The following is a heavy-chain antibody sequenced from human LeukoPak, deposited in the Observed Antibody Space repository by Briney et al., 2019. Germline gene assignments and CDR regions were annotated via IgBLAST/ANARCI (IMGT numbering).Heavy chain of an antibody. CDR3: ARFLCSGYSRGCFDY. CDR1: GGTFSSYA. CDR2: IIPIFGTA. J-gene: IGHJ4*02. D-gene: IGHD3-22*01. Sequence: GASVKVSCKASGGTFSSYAICWVRQAPGQGLEWMGGIIPIFGTANYAQKFQGRVTITADESTSTAYMELSSLRSEDTAVYYCARFLCSGYSRGCFDYWGQGTLVTVSS. V-gene: IGHV1-69*13.